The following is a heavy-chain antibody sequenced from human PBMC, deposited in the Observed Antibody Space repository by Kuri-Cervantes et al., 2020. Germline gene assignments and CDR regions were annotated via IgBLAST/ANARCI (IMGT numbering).Heavy chain of an antibody. CDR3: ARDLQLLWFGEPLYFDY. D-gene: IGHD3-10*01. CDR2: INSDGSTT. J-gene: IGHJ4*02. CDR1: GFTFSSYD. Sequence: GESLKISCAASGFTFSSYDMHWVRQPPGKGLVWVSSINSDGSTTNYADSVKARFTISRDNAKNSLYLQMNSLRAEDTAVYYCARDLQLLWFGEPLYFDYWGQGTLVTVSS. V-gene: IGHV3-74*01.